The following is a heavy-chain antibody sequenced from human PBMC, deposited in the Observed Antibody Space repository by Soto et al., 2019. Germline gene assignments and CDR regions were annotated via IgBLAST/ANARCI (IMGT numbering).Heavy chain of an antibody. J-gene: IGHJ4*02. Sequence: QVQLVESGGGLVKIGGSLRLSCAASGFTLSDHYMTWVRQVPGKGLEWVSYISASSTTIYYADSVKGRFTISRDNAKNALFLQMNSLRAEDTAVYYCASDIRGANWGQGTLVTVSS. CDR1: GFTLSDHY. CDR2: ISASSTTI. V-gene: IGHV3-11*01. CDR3: ASDIRGAN.